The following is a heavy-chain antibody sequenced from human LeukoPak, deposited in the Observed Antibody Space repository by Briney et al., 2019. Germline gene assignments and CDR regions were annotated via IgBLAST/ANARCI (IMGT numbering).Heavy chain of an antibody. V-gene: IGHV3-49*04. D-gene: IGHD5-18*01. Sequence: GGSLRLSCTASGFTFGDYAMSWVRQAPGKGLEWVGFIRSKAYGGTTEYAASVKGRFTISRDDSKSIAYLQMNSLKTEDTAVYYCARGLDTAMATNFDYWGQGTLVTVSS. CDR3: ARGLDTAMATNFDY. CDR1: GFTFGDYA. J-gene: IGHJ4*02. CDR2: IRSKAYGGTT.